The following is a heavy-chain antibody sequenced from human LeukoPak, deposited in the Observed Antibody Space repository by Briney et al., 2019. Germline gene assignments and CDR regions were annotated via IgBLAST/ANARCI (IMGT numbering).Heavy chain of an antibody. J-gene: IGHJ4*02. CDR1: GFTFSSYA. V-gene: IGHV3-53*01. CDR3: ARDTEGYFDY. CDR2: IYSGGST. D-gene: IGHD4-11*01. Sequence: GGSPRLSCAASGFTFSSYAMSWVRQAPGKGLEWVSVIYSGGSTYYADSVKGRFTISRDNSKNTLYLQMNSLRAEDTAVYYCARDTEGYFDYWGQGTLVTVSS.